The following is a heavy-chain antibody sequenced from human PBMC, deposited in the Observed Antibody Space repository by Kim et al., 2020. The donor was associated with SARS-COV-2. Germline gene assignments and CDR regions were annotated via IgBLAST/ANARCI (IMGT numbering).Heavy chain of an antibody. V-gene: IGHV3-11*03. Sequence: GGSLTLSCAASGLNFNVEFMSWVRQAPGKGLEWISYISNSGHYANYADSVQGRFIISRDNAQNSLHLQMNNLRAEDTAIYYCTNIRYGQVDYWGQGTLVT. CDR1: GLNFNVEF. J-gene: IGHJ4*02. D-gene: IGHD1-20*01. CDR2: ISNSGHYA. CDR3: TNIRYGQVDY.